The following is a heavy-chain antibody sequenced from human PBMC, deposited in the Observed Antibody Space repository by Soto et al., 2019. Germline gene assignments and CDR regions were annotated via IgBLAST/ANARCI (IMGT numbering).Heavy chain of an antibody. CDR1: GYTFTGYY. CDR3: ARVISRRDGSSWSYYSYYGMDV. CDR2: INPNSGGT. D-gene: IGHD6-13*01. J-gene: IGHJ6*02. Sequence: ASVKVSCKASGYTFTGYYMHWVRQAPGQGREWMGWINPNSGGTNYAQKFQGRVTMTRDTSISTAYMELSSLRSDDTAVYYCARVISRRDGSSWSYYSYYGMDVWGQGTTVTVSS. V-gene: IGHV1-2*02.